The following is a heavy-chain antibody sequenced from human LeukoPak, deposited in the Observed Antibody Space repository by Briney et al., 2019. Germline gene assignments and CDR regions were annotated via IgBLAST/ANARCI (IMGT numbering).Heavy chain of an antibody. CDR3: AKDRVVRGVIISLDY. V-gene: IGHV3-23*01. Sequence: GGSLRLSCTASGFTFGDYAMSWVRQAPGKGLEWVSAISGSGGSTYYADSVKGRFTISRDNSKNTLYLQMNSLRAEDTAVYYCAKDRVVRGVIISLDYWGQGTLVTVSS. CDR2: ISGSGGST. CDR1: GFTFGDYA. J-gene: IGHJ4*02. D-gene: IGHD3-10*01.